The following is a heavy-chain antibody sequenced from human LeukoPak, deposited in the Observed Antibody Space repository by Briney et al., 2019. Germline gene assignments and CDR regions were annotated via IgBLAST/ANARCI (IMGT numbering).Heavy chain of an antibody. J-gene: IGHJ4*02. Sequence: AGGSLRLSCVASGFTFSSYAMSWVRQAPGKGLEWVSAISGSGGSTYYADSVKGRFTISRDNSKNTLYLQMNSLRAEDTAVYYCAKDPSAYYYGSGSYDYWGQGTLVTVSS. CDR1: GFTFSSYA. D-gene: IGHD3-10*01. CDR3: AKDPSAYYYGSGSYDY. V-gene: IGHV3-23*01. CDR2: ISGSGGST.